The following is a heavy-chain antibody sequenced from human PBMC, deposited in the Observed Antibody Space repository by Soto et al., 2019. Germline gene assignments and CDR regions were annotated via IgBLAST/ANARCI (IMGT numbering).Heavy chain of an antibody. D-gene: IGHD3-22*01. CDR2: INAGNGNT. Sequence: GASVKVSCKASGYTFTSYAMHWVRQAPGQRLEWMGWINAGNGNTKYSQKFQGRVTITRDTSASTAYMELSSLRSEDTAVYYCARMYYYDSSGYPTFDYWGQGTLVTVSS. CDR3: ARMYYYDSSGYPTFDY. J-gene: IGHJ4*02. V-gene: IGHV1-3*01. CDR1: GYTFTSYA.